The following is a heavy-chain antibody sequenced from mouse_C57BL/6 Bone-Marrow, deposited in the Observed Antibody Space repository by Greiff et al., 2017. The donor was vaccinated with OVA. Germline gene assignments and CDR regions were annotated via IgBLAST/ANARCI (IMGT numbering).Heavy chain of an antibody. CDR2: INPSSGYP. J-gene: IGHJ4*01. Sequence: VQLQQSGAELAKPGASVKLSCKASGYTFTSYWMHWVKQRPGQGLEWIGYINPSSGYPKYNQKFKDKATLTADKSSSTAYMQLSSLTSEDSAVYYCARNSLRRRYYYAMDYWGQGTSVTVSS. CDR1: GYTFTSYW. CDR3: ARNSLRRRYYYAMDY. D-gene: IGHD2-12*01. V-gene: IGHV1-7*01.